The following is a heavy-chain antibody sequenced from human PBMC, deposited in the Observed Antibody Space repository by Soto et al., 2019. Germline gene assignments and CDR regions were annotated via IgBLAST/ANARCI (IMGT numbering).Heavy chain of an antibody. CDR3: ARWGVRLYGMDV. V-gene: IGHV4-59*01. CDR1: GGSISSYY. Sequence: SETLSLTCTVSGGSISSYYWSWIRQPPGKGLEWIGYIYYSGSTNYNPSLKSRVTISVDTSKNQFSLKLSSVTAADTAVYCCARWGVRLYGMDVWGQGTTVTVSS. CDR2: IYYSGST. J-gene: IGHJ6*02. D-gene: IGHD3-16*01.